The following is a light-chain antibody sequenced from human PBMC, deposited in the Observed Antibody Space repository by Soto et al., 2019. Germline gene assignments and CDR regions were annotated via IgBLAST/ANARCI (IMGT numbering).Light chain of an antibody. CDR1: QDISNY. Sequence: DIQMTQSPSSLSASVGDRVTITCQASQDISNYLNWYQQKPGKAPKLLIYDASNLETGVPSRFSGSGSGTNFNFTISSMQPEDIATYYCQQYGNLTFGPGTKVDIK. CDR3: QQYGNLT. V-gene: IGKV1-33*01. J-gene: IGKJ3*01. CDR2: DAS.